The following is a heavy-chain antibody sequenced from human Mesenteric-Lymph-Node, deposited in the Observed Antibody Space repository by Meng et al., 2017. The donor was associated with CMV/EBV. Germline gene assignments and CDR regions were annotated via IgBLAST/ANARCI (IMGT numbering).Heavy chain of an antibody. CDR1: GYSFTTYW. Sequence: GESLKISCQGSGYSFTTYWIAWVRQMPGKGLEWVGSIYPGDDDTRYSPSLQGQVTISADASITAAYLQRNSLKASDTAMYYCARLWGVFDWNFDGFDIWGQGTMVTVSS. CDR2: IYPGDDDT. D-gene: IGHD1-7*01. J-gene: IGHJ3*02. CDR3: ARLWGVFDWNFDGFDI. V-gene: IGHV5-51*01.